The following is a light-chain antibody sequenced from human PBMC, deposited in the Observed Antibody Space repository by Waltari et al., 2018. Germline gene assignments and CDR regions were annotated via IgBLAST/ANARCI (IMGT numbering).Light chain of an antibody. CDR3: QQYNNWPPWT. V-gene: IGKV3-15*01. CDR2: GAS. Sequence: EIVMTPSPATLSMSPGERATLSCRASQSVSSNFAWYQQKPGQAPRLLLYGASTRATGIPARFSGSGSGPEFTLTISSMQSEDFAVYYCQQYNNWPPWTFGQGTKVEIK. J-gene: IGKJ1*01. CDR1: QSVSSN.